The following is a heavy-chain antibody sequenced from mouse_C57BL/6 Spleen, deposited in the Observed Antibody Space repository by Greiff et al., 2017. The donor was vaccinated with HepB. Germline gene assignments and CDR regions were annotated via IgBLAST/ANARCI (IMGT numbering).Heavy chain of an antibody. D-gene: IGHD2-4*01. Sequence: QVQLQQSGTELVKPGASVKLSCKASGYTFTSYWMHWVKQRPGQGLEWIGNINPSNGGTNYNEKFKSKATLTVDKSSSTAYMQLSSLTSEDSAVYYCASAAYYDYYWYFDVWGTGTTVTVSS. V-gene: IGHV1-53*01. CDR1: GYTFTSYW. CDR2: INPSNGGT. J-gene: IGHJ1*03. CDR3: ASAAYYDYYWYFDV.